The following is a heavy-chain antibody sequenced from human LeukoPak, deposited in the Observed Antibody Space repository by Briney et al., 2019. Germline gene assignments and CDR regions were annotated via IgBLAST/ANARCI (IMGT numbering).Heavy chain of an antibody. V-gene: IGHV1-2*06. CDR3: ARDPEREYYYDSKPDY. CDR1: GYTFTGYY. Sequence: GASVKVSCKASGYTFTGYYAHWVRQAPGQGLEWMGRINPNSGDTNYAQKLQGRVTMTTDTSTSTAYMELRSLRSDDTAVYYCARDPEREYYYDSKPDYWGQGTLVTVSS. CDR2: INPNSGDT. D-gene: IGHD3-22*01. J-gene: IGHJ4*02.